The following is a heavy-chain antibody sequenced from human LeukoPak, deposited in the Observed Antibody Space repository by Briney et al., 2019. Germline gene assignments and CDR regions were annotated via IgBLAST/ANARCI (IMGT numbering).Heavy chain of an antibody. D-gene: IGHD6-19*01. CDR2: ISAYNGNT. J-gene: IGHJ6*02. Sequence: GASVKVSCKSSGYTFTSYGISWVRQAPGQGLEWMGWISAYNGNTNYAQRLQGRVTMTTDTSTSTAYMELRSLRSDDTVVYYCARSGSSGWSYFDYYGMDVWGQGTTVTVSS. CDR3: ARSGSSGWSYFDYYGMDV. CDR1: GYTFTSYG. V-gene: IGHV1-18*01.